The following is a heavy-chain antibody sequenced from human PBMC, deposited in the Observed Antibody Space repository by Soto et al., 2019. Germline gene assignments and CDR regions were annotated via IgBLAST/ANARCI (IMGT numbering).Heavy chain of an antibody. Sequence: QVQLVESGGGVVQPGRSLRLSCVASGFTFSSYGMHWVRQAPGKGLEWVAVISYDGSNKYYADSVKGRFTISRDNSKNTLYLQMNSLRAEDTAVYYCAKPGSSTSHGGYGMDVWGQGTTVTVSS. V-gene: IGHV3-30*18. D-gene: IGHD2-2*01. CDR2: ISYDGSNK. J-gene: IGHJ6*02. CDR1: GFTFSSYG. CDR3: AKPGSSTSHGGYGMDV.